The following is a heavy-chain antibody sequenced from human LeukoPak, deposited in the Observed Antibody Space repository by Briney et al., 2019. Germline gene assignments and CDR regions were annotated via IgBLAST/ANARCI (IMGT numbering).Heavy chain of an antibody. V-gene: IGHV4-4*07. CDR2: IYTSGST. CDR1: GGSTSSYY. J-gene: IGHJ6*03. Sequence: PSETLSLTCTASGGSTSSYYWSWIRQPAGKGLEWIGRIYTSGSTNYNPSLKSRVTMSVDTSKNQFSLKLSSVTAADTAVYYCARDLSIQRLKTNYYYYYMDVWGKGTTVTVSS. CDR3: ARDLSIQRLKTNYYYYYMDV. D-gene: IGHD1-7*01.